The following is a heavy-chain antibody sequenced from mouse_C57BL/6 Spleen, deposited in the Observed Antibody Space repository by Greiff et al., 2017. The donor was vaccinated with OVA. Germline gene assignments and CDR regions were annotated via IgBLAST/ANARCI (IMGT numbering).Heavy chain of an antibody. CDR2: INPGSGGT. J-gene: IGHJ3*01. D-gene: IGHD2-4*01. CDR3: ASYDYDAWFAY. Sequence: VQLQQSGAELVRPGTSVTVSCKASGYAFTNYLIEWVKQRPGQGLEWIGVINPGSGGTNYNEKFKGKATLTADKSSSTAYMQLSSLTSEDSAVYFCASYDYDAWFAYWGQGTLVTVSA. CDR1: GYAFTNYL. V-gene: IGHV1-54*01.